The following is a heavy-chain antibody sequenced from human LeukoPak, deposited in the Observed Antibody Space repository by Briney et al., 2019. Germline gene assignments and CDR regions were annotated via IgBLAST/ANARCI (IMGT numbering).Heavy chain of an antibody. CDR3: ARESPVPLFDY. Sequence: SETLSLTCTVSGGSISDYYWSWIRQPPGKGLEWIGYIYYSGSTYYNPSLKSRVTISVDTSKNQFSLKLSSVTAADTAVYYCARESPVPLFDYWGQGTLVTVSS. D-gene: IGHD2-2*01. CDR2: IYYSGST. V-gene: IGHV4-59*06. J-gene: IGHJ4*02. CDR1: GGSISDYY.